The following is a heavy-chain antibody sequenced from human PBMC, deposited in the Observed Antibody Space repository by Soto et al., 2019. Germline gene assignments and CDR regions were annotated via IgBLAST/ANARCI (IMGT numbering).Heavy chain of an antibody. CDR2: IYYSGST. V-gene: IGHV4-30-4*01. J-gene: IGHJ6*02. D-gene: IGHD3-3*01. CDR3: ARDRGQGSYGFWTYTGGMDV. Sequence: SETLSLTCTVSGGSISSGDYYWSWIRQPPGKGLEWIGYIYYSGSTYYNPSLKSRVTISVDTSKNQFSLKLSSVTAADTAVYYCARDRGQGSYGFWTYTGGMDVWGQGTTVTVPS. CDR1: GGSISSGDYY.